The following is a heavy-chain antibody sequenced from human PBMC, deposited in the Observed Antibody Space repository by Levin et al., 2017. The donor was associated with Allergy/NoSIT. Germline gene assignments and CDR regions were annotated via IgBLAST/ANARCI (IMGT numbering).Heavy chain of an antibody. CDR3: ARGPSVTVRHYYGMDV. V-gene: IGHV3-49*03. D-gene: IGHD2-8*02. J-gene: IGHJ6*02. CDR2: IRSQAYGGTT. Sequence: SCTGSGFTFGDNAIVWFRQAPGMGLEWVCLIRSQAYGGTTEYRASVTGRFTISRDESKSIAYLQMNTLKTEDTAVYYCARGPSVTVRHYYGMDVWGQGTTVTVSS. CDR1: GFTFGDNA.